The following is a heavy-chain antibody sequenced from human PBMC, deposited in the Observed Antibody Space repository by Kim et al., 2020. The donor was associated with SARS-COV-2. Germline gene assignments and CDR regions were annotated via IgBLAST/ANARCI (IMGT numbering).Heavy chain of an antibody. D-gene: IGHD3-10*01. J-gene: IGHJ6*02. CDR2: ISSSSSYI. Sequence: GGSLRLSCAASGFTFSSYSMNWVRQAPGKGLEWVSSISSSSSYIYYADSVKGRFTISRDNAKNSLYLQMNSLRAEDTAVYYCARDISRALWFGDISRTNYGMDVWGQGTTVTVSS. CDR3: ARDISRALWFGDISRTNYGMDV. V-gene: IGHV3-21*01. CDR1: GFTFSSYS.